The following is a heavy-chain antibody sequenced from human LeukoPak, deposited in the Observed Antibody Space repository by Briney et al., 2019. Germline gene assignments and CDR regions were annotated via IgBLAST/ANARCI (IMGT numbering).Heavy chain of an antibody. CDR1: GGSISSYY. V-gene: IGHV4-4*07. CDR3: ARGGVGYSYAHGHFDL. CDR2: IYTSGST. Sequence: SETLSLTCTVSGGSISSYYWSWIRQPAGKRLEWIGRIYTSGSTNYNPSLKSRVTMSVDTSKNQFSLKLSSVTAADTAAYYCARGGVGYSYAHGHFDLWGRGTLVTVSS. D-gene: IGHD5-18*01. J-gene: IGHJ2*01.